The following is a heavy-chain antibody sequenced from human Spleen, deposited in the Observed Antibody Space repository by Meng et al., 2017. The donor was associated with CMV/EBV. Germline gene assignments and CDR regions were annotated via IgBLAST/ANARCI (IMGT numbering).Heavy chain of an antibody. D-gene: IGHD3-22*01. CDR2: IRYDGSNK. Sequence: GESLKISCAASGFTFSSYGMHWVRQAPGKGLEWVAFIRYDGSNKYYADSVKGRFTISRDNSKNTLYLQMNSLRAEDTAVYYCAREFNDSSGFVFDYWGQGTLVTVSS. J-gene: IGHJ4*02. V-gene: IGHV3-30*02. CDR3: AREFNDSSGFVFDY. CDR1: GFTFSSYG.